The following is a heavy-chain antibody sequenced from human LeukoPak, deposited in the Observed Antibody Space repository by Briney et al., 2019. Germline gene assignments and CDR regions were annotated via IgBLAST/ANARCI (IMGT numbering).Heavy chain of an antibody. J-gene: IGHJ6*03. CDR1: GGSFSGYY. Sequence: SETLSLTCAVYGGSFSGYYWSWIRQPPGKGLEWIGEINHSGSTNYNPYLKSRVTITVDTSKYQFSLKLSSVTAADTAVYYCARGYDFWSGYSPNYYYYYMDVWGKGTPVTVS. CDR2: INHSGST. V-gene: IGHV4-34*01. CDR3: ARGYDFWSGYSPNYYYYYMDV. D-gene: IGHD3-3*01.